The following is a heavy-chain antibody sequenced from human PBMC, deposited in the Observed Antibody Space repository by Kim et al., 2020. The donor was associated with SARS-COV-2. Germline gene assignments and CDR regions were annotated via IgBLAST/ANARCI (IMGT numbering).Heavy chain of an antibody. CDR3: ATDSWGLPDQPDAFDR. D-gene: IGHD2-2*01. V-gene: IGHV3-21*01. CDR1: GFTFSRYG. J-gene: IGHJ3*01. Sequence: GGSLRLSCAASGFTFSRYGMHWVRQAPGKGLEWVSSITSSGSIYYADSVRGGFTISRGNAKNSMFLLMNSRRGKDAAVFFCATDSWGLPDQPDAFDRWG. CDR2: ITSSGSI.